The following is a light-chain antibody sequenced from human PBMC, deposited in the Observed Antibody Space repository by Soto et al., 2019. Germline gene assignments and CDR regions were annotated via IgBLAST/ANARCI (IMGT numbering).Light chain of an antibody. Sequence: DIQMTQSPSSLSASVGDTVTITCRASQDISNYLAWYQQKPGRVPKVLIYAASTLQSGVPSRFSAIGSGTYFTLTISSLQPEDVATYYCQKYNRAPITFGGGTKVDIK. CDR1: QDISNY. J-gene: IGKJ4*01. V-gene: IGKV1-27*01. CDR3: QKYNRAPIT. CDR2: AAS.